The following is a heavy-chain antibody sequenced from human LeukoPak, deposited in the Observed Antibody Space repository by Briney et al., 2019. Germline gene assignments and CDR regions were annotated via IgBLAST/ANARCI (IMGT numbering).Heavy chain of an antibody. CDR3: ARARSGLPDY. V-gene: IGHV4-59*12. J-gene: IGHJ4*02. CDR1: GGSISSYY. D-gene: IGHD3-3*01. CDR2: IYHSGST. Sequence: SETLSLTCTVSGGSISSYYWSWIRQPPGKGLEWIGYIYHSGSTYYNPSLKSRVTISVDGSKNQFSLKLSSVTAADTAVYYCARARSGLPDYWGQGTLVTVSS.